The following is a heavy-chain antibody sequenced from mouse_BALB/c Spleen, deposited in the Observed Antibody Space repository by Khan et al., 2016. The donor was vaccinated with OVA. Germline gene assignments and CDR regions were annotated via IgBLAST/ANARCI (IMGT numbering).Heavy chain of an antibody. CDR2: ISSAGDYT. CDR3: ASHLTGSFAY. V-gene: IGHV5-6*01. CDR1: GFTFSSYS. J-gene: IGHJ3*01. D-gene: IGHD4-1*01. Sequence: DVQLVESGGDLVKPGGSLKLSCAASGFTFSSYSMSWVRQTPDKRLEWVATISSAGDYTSYPDSVKGRFTISRDNAKNTLYLQMSSLKSEDTAMYYCASHLTGSFAYWGQGTLVTVSA.